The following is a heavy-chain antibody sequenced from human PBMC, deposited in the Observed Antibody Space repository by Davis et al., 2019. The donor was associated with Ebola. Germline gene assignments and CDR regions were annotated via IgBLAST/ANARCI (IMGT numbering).Heavy chain of an antibody. CDR1: GFTFSSYA. V-gene: IGHV3-23*01. Sequence: GESLKISCAASGFTFSSYAMGWVRQAPRKGLEWVSTLSNGGGTTFYADSVKGRFTISRDNSKNTLDLQMNSLTPEDSAIYYCARVGRLTLTWFDPWGQGTLVTVSS. CDR3: ARVGRLTLTWFDP. CDR2: LSNGGGTT. J-gene: IGHJ5*02. D-gene: IGHD3-10*01.